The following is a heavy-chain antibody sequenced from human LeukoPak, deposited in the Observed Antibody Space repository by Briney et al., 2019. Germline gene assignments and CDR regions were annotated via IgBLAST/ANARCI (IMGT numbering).Heavy chain of an antibody. D-gene: IGHD6-6*01. Sequence: GGSLRLSCAASGFTFGDYAMHWVRQAPGKGLEWVSGICWNSGSIGYADSVKGRFTISRDNAKNSLYLQMNSLRAEDTALYYCAKDLYSSSPHPANWFDPWGQGTLVTVSS. CDR2: ICWNSGSI. CDR3: AKDLYSSSPHPANWFDP. J-gene: IGHJ5*02. V-gene: IGHV3-9*01. CDR1: GFTFGDYA.